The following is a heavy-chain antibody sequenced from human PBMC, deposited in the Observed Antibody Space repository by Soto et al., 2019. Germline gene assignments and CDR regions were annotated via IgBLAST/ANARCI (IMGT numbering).Heavy chain of an antibody. V-gene: IGHV2-5*02. CDR3: VQRRCGGDCLQIYSSHSYYGLAV. CDR2: LSWDDDT. J-gene: IGHJ6*02. D-gene: IGHD2-21*02. CDR1: GLSLRKTVVG. Sequence: QITLKESGPTLVKPTQTLTLTCTLSGLSLRKTVVGVGWVRQPPGKALEWLALLSWDDDTRNSPYLKSRLTITKDTSEKQVVLTMTNMDTVDTATYSCVQRRCGGDCLQIYSSHSYYGLAVWCQGTTVTVSS.